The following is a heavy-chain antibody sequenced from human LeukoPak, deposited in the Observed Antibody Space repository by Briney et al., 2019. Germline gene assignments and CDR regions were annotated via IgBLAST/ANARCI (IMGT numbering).Heavy chain of an antibody. CDR3: ASGSSWPERHAFDI. Sequence: ATVKVSCKASGYTFTYRYLHWVRQAPGQALEWMGWITPFNGNTNYAQKFQDRVTITRDRSMSTAYMELSSLRSEDTAMYYCASGSSWPERHAFDIWGQGTMVTVSS. V-gene: IGHV1-45*02. D-gene: IGHD6-13*01. J-gene: IGHJ3*02. CDR1: GYTFTYRY. CDR2: ITPFNGNT.